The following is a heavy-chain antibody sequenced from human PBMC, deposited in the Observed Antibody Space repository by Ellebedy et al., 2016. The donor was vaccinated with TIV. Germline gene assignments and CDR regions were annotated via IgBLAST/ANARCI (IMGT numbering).Heavy chain of an antibody. CDR2: IWYDGTAK. CDR1: EFTFSTYH. CDR3: ARDRGGRSGMDC. Sequence: PGGSLRLSCAASEFTFSTYHMHWVRQAPGKGLEWVAVIWYDGTAKFYAESVKGRFTISRDNGKDSLYLQINSLRAEDTAMYYCARDRGGRSGMDCWGQGTLVTVSS. D-gene: IGHD1-26*01. V-gene: IGHV3-33*01. J-gene: IGHJ4*02.